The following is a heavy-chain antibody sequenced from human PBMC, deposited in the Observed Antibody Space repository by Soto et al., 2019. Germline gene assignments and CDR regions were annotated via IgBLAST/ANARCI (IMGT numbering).Heavy chain of an antibody. CDR3: ARDRPHDILTGPTSDEYGMDV. D-gene: IGHD3-9*01. Sequence: SETLSLTCAVSGGSISSGGYSWSWIRQPPGKGLEWIGYIYHSGSTYYNPSLKSRVTISVDTSKNQFSLKLSSVTAADTAVYYCARDRPHDILTGPTSDEYGMDVWGQGTTVTVSS. J-gene: IGHJ6*02. CDR1: GGSISSGGYS. V-gene: IGHV4-30-2*05. CDR2: IYHSGST.